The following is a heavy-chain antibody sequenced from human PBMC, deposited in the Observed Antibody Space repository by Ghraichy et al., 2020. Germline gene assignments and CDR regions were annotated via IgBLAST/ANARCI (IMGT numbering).Heavy chain of an antibody. J-gene: IGHJ4*02. D-gene: IGHD6-6*01. V-gene: IGHV3-21*01. CDR2: ISSSSSYI. Sequence: GSLRLSCAASGFTFSSYSMNWVRQAPGKGLEWVSTISSSSSYIHYADSVKGRLTISRDNAKNSLYLQMNSLRAEDTAVYYCARDAPYSSSPDYFDYWGQGTLVTVSS. CDR3: ARDAPYSSSPDYFDY. CDR1: GFTFSSYS.